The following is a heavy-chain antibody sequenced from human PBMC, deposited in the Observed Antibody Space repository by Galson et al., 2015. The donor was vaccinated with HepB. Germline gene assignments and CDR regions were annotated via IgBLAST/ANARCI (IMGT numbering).Heavy chain of an antibody. CDR2: INPSSGST. Sequence: SVKVSCKASGYTFTIYYMHWVRQAPGQGLEWMGIINPSSGSTNYAQKFQGRVTMTRDTSTTTVYMELSSLRSEDTAVYYCAKESRDGNNLDYWGQGTLVTVSS. V-gene: IGHV1-46*01. CDR1: GYTFTIYY. CDR3: AKESRDGNNLDY. D-gene: IGHD5-24*01. J-gene: IGHJ4*02.